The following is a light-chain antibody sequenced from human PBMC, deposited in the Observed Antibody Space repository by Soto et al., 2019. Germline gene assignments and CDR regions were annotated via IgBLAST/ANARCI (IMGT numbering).Light chain of an antibody. CDR2: GAS. V-gene: IGKV3-20*01. Sequence: EIVLMQSPGTLSLSPGERATFSCKASQSVSRGYLAWYQQKPDQAPRLLIYGASNRATGIPDRFSGSGSATDFTLSISRVEPEDCAVSFCQQYGSPPYTFGQGTKLEIK. CDR1: QSVSRGY. CDR3: QQYGSPPYT. J-gene: IGKJ2*01.